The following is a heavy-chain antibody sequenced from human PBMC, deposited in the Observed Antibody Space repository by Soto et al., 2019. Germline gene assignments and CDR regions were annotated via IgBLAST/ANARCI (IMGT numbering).Heavy chain of an antibody. CDR3: AKDVGKLGYYWYFDL. V-gene: IGHV3-43*01. J-gene: IGHJ2*01. D-gene: IGHD7-27*01. CDR2: ISWDGGST. Sequence: GGSLRLSCAASGFTFDDYTMHWVRQAPGKGLEWVSLISWDGGSTYYADSVKDRFTISRDNSKNSLYLQMNSLRTEDTAFYYCAKDVGKLGYYWYFDLWGRGTLVTVSS. CDR1: GFTFDDYT.